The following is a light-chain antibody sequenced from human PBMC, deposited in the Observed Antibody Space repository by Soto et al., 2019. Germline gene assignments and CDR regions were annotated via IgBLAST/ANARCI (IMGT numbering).Light chain of an antibody. CDR2: YVT. V-gene: IGLV2-14*03. CDR1: SRDVGGFNY. CDR3: TSSTSSSTYV. J-gene: IGLJ1*01. Sequence: QSVLTQPASVSGSPGQSITISCTGTSRDVGGFNYVSWYQQHPGKAPKLMIYYVTKRPSGVSYRFSCSKSGNPASLTISGLQAEDEAAYYCTSSTSSSTYVFGTGTKVTV.